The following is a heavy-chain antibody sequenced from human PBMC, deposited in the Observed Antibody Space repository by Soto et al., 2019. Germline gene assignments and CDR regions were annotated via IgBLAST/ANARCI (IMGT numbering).Heavy chain of an antibody. CDR1: GYSLSGFY. V-gene: IGHV4-59*01. Sequence: PSETLSLTCTVSGYSLSGFYWSWIRQTPGKGLEWIGYFYSSGSPHHNPSLKSRVTISVDTSKNQFSLKLGSVTAAATAVYYCARFTGGFDYWGQGTLVTVSS. CDR3: ARFTGGFDY. CDR2: FYSSGSP. D-gene: IGHD2-8*02. J-gene: IGHJ4*02.